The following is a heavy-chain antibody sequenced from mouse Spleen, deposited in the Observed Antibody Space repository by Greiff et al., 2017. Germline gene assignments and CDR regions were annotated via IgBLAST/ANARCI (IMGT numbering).Heavy chain of an antibody. CDR1: GYTFTSYY. CDR3: TYGNSYAMDY. D-gene: IGHD2-10*02. V-gene: IGHV1S81*02. J-gene: IGHJ4*01. CDR2: INPSNGGT. Sequence: QVQLQQSGAELVKPGASVKLSCKASGYTFTSYYMYWVKQRPGQGLEWIGEINPSNGGTNFNEKFKSKATLTVDKSSSTAYMQLSSLTSEDSAVYYCTYGNSYAMDYWGQGTSVTVSS.